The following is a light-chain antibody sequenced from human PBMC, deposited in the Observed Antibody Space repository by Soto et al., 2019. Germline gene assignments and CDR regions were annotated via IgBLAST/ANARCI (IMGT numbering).Light chain of an antibody. CDR1: SSNIGSNY. CDR3: AAWDDSLSGPV. J-gene: IGLJ7*01. Sequence: QPVLTQRPSASGTPGQRVTISCSGSSSNIGSNYVYWYQQLPGTAPKLLIYRNNQRPSGVPDRFSGSKSGTSASLAISGLRSEDEADYYCAAWDDSLSGPVFGVGTQLTVL. CDR2: RNN. V-gene: IGLV1-47*01.